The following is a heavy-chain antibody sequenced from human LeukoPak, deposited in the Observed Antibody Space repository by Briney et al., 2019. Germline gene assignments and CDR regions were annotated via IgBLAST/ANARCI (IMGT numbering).Heavy chain of an antibody. V-gene: IGHV4-34*01. CDR1: GGSISSYY. J-gene: IGHJ4*02. CDR3: ARDPNLYCTNGVCQFDY. Sequence: SETLSLTCTVSGGSISSYYWSWIRQPPGKGLEWIGEINHSGSTNYNPSLKSRVTISVDTSKNQFSLKLSSVTAADTAVYYCARDPNLYCTNGVCQFDYWGQGTLVTVSS. CDR2: INHSGST. D-gene: IGHD2-8*01.